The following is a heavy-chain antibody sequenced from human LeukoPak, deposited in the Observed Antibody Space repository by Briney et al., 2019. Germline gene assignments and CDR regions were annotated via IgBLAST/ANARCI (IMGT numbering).Heavy chain of an antibody. CDR3: ARDWSGGMDV. V-gene: IGHV3-21*01. CDR2: ISSSSSYI. Sequence: GASLRLSCAASGFTFSSYAMSWVRQAPGKGLEWVSSISSSSSYIYYADSVKGRFTISRDNAKNSLYLQMNSLRAEDTAVYYCARDWSGGMDVWGKGTTVTVSS. CDR1: GFTFSSYA. J-gene: IGHJ6*04.